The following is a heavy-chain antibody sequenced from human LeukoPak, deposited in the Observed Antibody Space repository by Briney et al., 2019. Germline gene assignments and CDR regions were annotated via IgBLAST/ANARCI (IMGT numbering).Heavy chain of an antibody. J-gene: IGHJ6*03. D-gene: IGHD2-2*01. CDR1: GFTFSSYA. V-gene: IGHV3-23*01. CDR3: AKGSKVVPGTYYYYMDV. CDR2: ISGSGGST. Sequence: GGSLRLSCAASGFTFSSYAMSWVRQAPGMGLAWVSAISGSGGSTYYADSVKGRFTISRDNSKNTLYLQMNSLRAEDTAVYYCAKGSKVVPGTYYYYMDVWGKGTTVTVSS.